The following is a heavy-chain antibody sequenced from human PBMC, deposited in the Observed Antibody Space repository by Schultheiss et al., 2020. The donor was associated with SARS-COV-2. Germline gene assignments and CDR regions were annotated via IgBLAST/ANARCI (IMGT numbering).Heavy chain of an antibody. CDR3: ARDQYSSGWRFDY. Sequence: SETLSLTCTVSGGSISSSNWWSWVRQPPGKGLEWIGYIYYSGSTNYNPSLKSRVTISVDMSKNQFSLNLRSVTAADTAVYYCARDQYSSGWRFDYWGQGTLVTVSS. CDR1: GGSISSSNW. V-gene: IGHV4-4*02. D-gene: IGHD6-19*01. CDR2: IYYSGST. J-gene: IGHJ4*02.